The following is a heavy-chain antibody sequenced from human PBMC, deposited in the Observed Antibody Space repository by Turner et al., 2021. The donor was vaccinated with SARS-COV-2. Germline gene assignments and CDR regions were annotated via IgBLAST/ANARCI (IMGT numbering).Heavy chain of an antibody. D-gene: IGHD3-10*01. CDR2: ISYDGSNT. Sequence: QVQLVESGGCVVHPGRFLRRCCDASGFSFSTYGMHWVRQAPGKGLEWVAIISYDGSNTYYADSVKGRFTISRDNSKNTLYLEMSSLRAEDTAVYYCAKGPYYYYGSGSYYSLPLDYWGQGTLVTVSS. J-gene: IGHJ4*02. CDR1: GFSFSTYG. CDR3: AKGPYYYYGSGSYYSLPLDY. V-gene: IGHV3-30*18.